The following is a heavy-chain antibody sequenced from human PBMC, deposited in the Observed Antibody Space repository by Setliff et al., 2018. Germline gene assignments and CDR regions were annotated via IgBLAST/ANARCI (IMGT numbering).Heavy chain of an antibody. V-gene: IGHV4-59*01. CDR3: ARKVEQWLTPHFDY. D-gene: IGHD6-19*01. J-gene: IGHJ4*02. Sequence: SETLSLTCNVPGASIRNFYWTWIRQPPGKGLEWIGYVHFTGSTNYNPSLKSRVTMSVDVSKSQFSLRLSSVTAADTAVYYCARKVEQWLTPHFDYWGQGALGTVS. CDR1: GASIRNFY. CDR2: VHFTGST.